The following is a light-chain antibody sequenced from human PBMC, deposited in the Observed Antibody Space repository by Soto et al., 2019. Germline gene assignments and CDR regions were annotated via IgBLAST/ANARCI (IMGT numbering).Light chain of an antibody. Sequence: SHSPASLSAYMGDRVTITCLASQTISNYLQWYQQKSVQAPKLVVYAASILHSGVPSRFSGSGSGTDFTLTINSLQPEDFASYSCPQSYNSPNPSGRGTK. CDR3: PQSYNSPNP. CDR2: AAS. V-gene: IGKV1-39*01. CDR1: QTISNY. J-gene: IGKJ1*01.